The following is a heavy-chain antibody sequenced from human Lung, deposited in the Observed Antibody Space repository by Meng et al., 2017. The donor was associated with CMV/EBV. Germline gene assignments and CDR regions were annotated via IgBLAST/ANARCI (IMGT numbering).Heavy chain of an antibody. D-gene: IGHD3-9*01. Sequence: SETLSLTXAVSGDSISNSNWWTWVRQPPGKGLEWIGEIYHSGTTNYNPSLKSRVTISVNKSKKQFSLMLTSVTVADTAVYYCARKASWLLSLDYRGQGTLVTVSS. J-gene: IGHJ4*02. CDR3: ARKASWLLSLDY. CDR2: IYHSGTT. V-gene: IGHV4-4*02. CDR1: GDSISNSNW.